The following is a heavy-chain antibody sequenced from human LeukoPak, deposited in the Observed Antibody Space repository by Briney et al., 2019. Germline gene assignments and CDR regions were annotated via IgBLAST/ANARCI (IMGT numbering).Heavy chain of an antibody. J-gene: IGHJ4*02. CDR1: GGSISSGSYY. V-gene: IGHV4-61*02. CDR2: IYTSGST. Sequence: SETPSLTCTVSGGSISSGSYYWSWIRQPAGKGLEWIGRIYTSGSTNYNPSLKSRVTISVDTSKNQFSLKLSSVTAANTAVYYCVREYYYDSSGSPGVDYWGQGTLVTVSS. CDR3: VREYYYDSSGSPGVDY. D-gene: IGHD3-22*01.